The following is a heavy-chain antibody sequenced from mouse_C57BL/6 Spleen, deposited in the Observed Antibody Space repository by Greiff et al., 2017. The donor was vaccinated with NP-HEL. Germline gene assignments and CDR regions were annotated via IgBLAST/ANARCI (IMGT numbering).Heavy chain of an antibody. Sequence: QVQLQQSGPELVKPGASVKISCKASGYSFTSYYIHWVKQRPGQGLEWIGWIYPGSGNTKYNEKFKGKATLTADTSSSTAYMQLSSLTSEDSAVYYCARRYYGSSLYAMDYWGQGTSVTVSS. CDR3: ARRYYGSSLYAMDY. CDR1: GYSFTSYY. CDR2: IYPGSGNT. D-gene: IGHD1-1*01. J-gene: IGHJ4*01. V-gene: IGHV1-66*01.